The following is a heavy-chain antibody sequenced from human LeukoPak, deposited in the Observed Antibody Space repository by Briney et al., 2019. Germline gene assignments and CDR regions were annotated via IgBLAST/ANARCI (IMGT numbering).Heavy chain of an antibody. CDR3: ARAAGSALDYFDY. Sequence: GGSLRLSCAASGFTVSSNYMSWVRQAPGKGLEWVSVIYSGGSTYYADFVKGRFTISRDNSKNTLYLQMNSLRAEDTAVYYCARAAGSALDYFDYWGQGTLVTVSS. J-gene: IGHJ4*02. CDR1: GFTVSSNY. V-gene: IGHV3-66*01. D-gene: IGHD6-13*01. CDR2: IYSGGST.